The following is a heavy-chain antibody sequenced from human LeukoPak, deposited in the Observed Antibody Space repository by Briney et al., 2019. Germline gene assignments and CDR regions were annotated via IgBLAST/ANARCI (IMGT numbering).Heavy chain of an antibody. Sequence: SETLSLTCTVSGGSISGYYWNWIRQPPGQGLEWIGYTSDSCGHTDYKPSLKSRVAISVDTSKNQFSLKLTSATAADTAVYYCARWHNHGRYFDYWGQGALVTVSS. D-gene: IGHD1-14*01. V-gene: IGHV4-59*01. CDR1: GGSISGYY. CDR3: ARWHNHGRYFDY. CDR2: TSDSCGHT. J-gene: IGHJ4*02.